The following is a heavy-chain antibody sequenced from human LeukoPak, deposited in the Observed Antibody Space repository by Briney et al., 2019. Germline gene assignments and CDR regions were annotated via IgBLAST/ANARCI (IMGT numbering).Heavy chain of an antibody. CDR1: GFTFSSYS. D-gene: IGHD3-10*01. CDR3: ARDQALWFGELFRYYYYYMDV. V-gene: IGHV3-21*01. Sequence: GGSLRLSCAASGFTFSSYSMNWVRQAPGKGLEWVSSISSSSSYIYYADSVKGRFTISRDNAKNSLYLQMNSLRAEDTAVYYCARDQALWFGELFRYYYYYMDVWGKGTTVTVSS. CDR2: ISSSSSYI. J-gene: IGHJ6*03.